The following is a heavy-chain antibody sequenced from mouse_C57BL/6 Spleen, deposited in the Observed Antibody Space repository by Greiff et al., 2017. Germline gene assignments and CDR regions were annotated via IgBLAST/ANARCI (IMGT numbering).Heavy chain of an antibody. CDR2: IDPETGGT. V-gene: IGHV1-15*01. CDR3: TRRITTVVAYYNAMDY. J-gene: IGHJ4*01. Sequence: QVQLQQSGAELVRPGASVTLSCKASGYTFTDYEMHWVKQTPVHGLEWIGAIDPETGGTAYNQKFKGKAILTADKSSSTAYMELRSLTSEDSAVYYCTRRITTVVAYYNAMDYWGQGTSVTVSS. CDR1: GYTFTDYE. D-gene: IGHD1-1*01.